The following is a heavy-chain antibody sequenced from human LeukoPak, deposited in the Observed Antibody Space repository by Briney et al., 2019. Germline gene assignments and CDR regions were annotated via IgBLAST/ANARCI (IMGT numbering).Heavy chain of an antibody. V-gene: IGHV3-23*01. D-gene: IGHD3-10*01. J-gene: IGHJ4*02. Sequence: PGGSLRLSCAAPGFTFSSYCMSWVRQAPGKGLEWVSGIGISGGITYYADSVKGRFTISRDNSKNTLYLQMNSLRAEDTAFYYCAKDHGSGSYYNLPDYWGQGTLVTVSS. CDR3: AKDHGSGSYYNLPDY. CDR1: GFTFSSYC. CDR2: IGISGGIT.